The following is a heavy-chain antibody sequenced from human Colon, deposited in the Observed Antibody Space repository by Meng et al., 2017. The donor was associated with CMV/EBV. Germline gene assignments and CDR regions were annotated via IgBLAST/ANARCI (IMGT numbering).Heavy chain of an antibody. V-gene: IGHV3-23*01. D-gene: IGHD5-18*01. CDR2: ITSGGGSR. CDR3: AKSLVDTAMDLDE. Sequence: GESLKISCAASGFGFSSYAMSWVRQAPGKGLEWVATITSGGGSRYHGDSVKGRFTISRDNSKNTLHLQMNSLRAEDTAVYYCAKSLVDTAMDLDEWSQETLVTVSS. J-gene: IGHJ4*02. CDR1: GFGFSSYA.